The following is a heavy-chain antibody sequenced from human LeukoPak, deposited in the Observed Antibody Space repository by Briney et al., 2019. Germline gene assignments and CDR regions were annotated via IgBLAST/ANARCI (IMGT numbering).Heavy chain of an antibody. Sequence: SETLSLTCTVSGGSISSYYWSWIRQPPGKGLEWIGYIYYSGSTNYNPSLKSRVTMSVDTSKNQFSLKLSSVTAADTAVYYCARTGYYYYYMDVWGEGTTVTVSS. V-gene: IGHV4-59*12. CDR3: ARTGYYYYYMDV. CDR1: GGSISSYY. J-gene: IGHJ6*03. CDR2: IYYSGST.